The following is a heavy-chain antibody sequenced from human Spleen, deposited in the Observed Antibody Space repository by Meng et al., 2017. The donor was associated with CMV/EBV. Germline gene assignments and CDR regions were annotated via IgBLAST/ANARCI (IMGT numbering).Heavy chain of an antibody. CDR3: ARVKGTTGPAYYFDY. V-gene: IGHV4-39*07. J-gene: IGHJ4*02. D-gene: IGHD2-8*02. Sequence: SETLSLTCTVSGGSISSSSDYWGWIRQPPGKGLEWSGSIYYSGSTYYNPSLKRRVTISVDTSSSLFSLKLSSVTAADTAVYYCARVKGTTGPAYYFDYWGQGTLVTVSS. CDR2: IYYSGST. CDR1: GGSISSSSDY.